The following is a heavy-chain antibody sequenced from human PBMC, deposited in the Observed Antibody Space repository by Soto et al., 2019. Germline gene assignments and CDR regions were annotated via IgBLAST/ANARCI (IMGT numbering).Heavy chain of an antibody. CDR1: GGSINSYY. D-gene: IGHD6-19*01. CDR2: IYYSGST. Sequence: QVQLQESGPGLVKPSETLSLTCTVSGGSINSYYWSWIRQPPGKGLEWIGYIYYSGSTNYNPSLTSRATISVDTSKNQFTLKLSSVTDADTAVYYCARVPWQWLGGYAFDIWGQGTMVTVSS. CDR3: ARVPWQWLGGYAFDI. J-gene: IGHJ3*02. V-gene: IGHV4-59*01.